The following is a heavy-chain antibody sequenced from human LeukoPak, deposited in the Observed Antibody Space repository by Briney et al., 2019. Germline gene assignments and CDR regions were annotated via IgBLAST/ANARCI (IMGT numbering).Heavy chain of an antibody. CDR1: GYRFISYG. CDR2: ISAYNGNT. J-gene: IGHJ4*02. Sequence: ASVKVSCKASGYRFISYGITWVRQAPGQGLEWMAWISAYNGNTNYAQKFQGRVTVTTDTSTSTAYMELRSLISDDTAVYYCARTESVVVVASPFDYWGQGTLITVSS. V-gene: IGHV1-18*01. CDR3: ARTESVVVVASPFDY. D-gene: IGHD2-15*01.